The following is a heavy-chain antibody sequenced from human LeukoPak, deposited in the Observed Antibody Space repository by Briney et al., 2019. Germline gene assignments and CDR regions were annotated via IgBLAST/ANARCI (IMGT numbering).Heavy chain of an antibody. CDR3: ARRGLHRRPGDWYFDL. V-gene: IGHV4-39*07. CDR1: GGSISSSIYY. D-gene: IGHD4-11*01. Sequence: PSETLSLTCIVSGGSISSSIYYWAWVRQPPGKGLEWIGEINHSGSTNYNPSLKSRVTISVDTSKNQFSLKLSSVTAADTAVYYCARRGLHRRPGDWYFDLWGRGTLVTVSS. J-gene: IGHJ2*01. CDR2: INHSGST.